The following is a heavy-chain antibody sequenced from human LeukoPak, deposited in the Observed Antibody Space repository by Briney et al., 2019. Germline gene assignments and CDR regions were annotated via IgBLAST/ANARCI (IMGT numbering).Heavy chain of an antibody. D-gene: IGHD2-2*01. Sequence: SETLSPTCAVYGGSFSGYSRSWIRQPPGKGPEWVGEINNSGSTTYNPSPKSRVTISVDTSKNQFSLKLSSVTAADTAVYYCARGEYQLPRHIIRRERRPRGAFDIWGQGTMVTASS. CDR2: INNSGST. CDR3: ARGEYQLPRHIIRRERRPRGAFDI. CDR1: GGSFSGYS. J-gene: IGHJ3*02. V-gene: IGHV4-34*01.